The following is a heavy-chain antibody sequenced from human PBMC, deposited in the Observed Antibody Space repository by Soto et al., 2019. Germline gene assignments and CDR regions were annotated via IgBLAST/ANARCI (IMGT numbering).Heavy chain of an antibody. J-gene: IGHJ4*02. CDR3: ARVEMATISPYYFDY. V-gene: IGHV4-59*08. D-gene: IGHD5-12*01. Sequence: SETLSLTCTVSGGSISSYYWSWIRQPPGKGLEWIGYIYYSGSTNYNPSLKSRVTISVDTSKNQFSLKLSSVTAAYTAVYYCARVEMATISPYYFDYWGQGTLVTVSS. CDR2: IYYSGST. CDR1: GGSISSYY.